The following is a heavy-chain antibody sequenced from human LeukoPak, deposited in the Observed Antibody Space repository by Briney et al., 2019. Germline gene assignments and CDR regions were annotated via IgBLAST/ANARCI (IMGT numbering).Heavy chain of an antibody. D-gene: IGHD4-17*01. CDR1: SDSISSGDYY. J-gene: IGHJ4*02. Sequence: PSETLSLTCTVSSDSISSGDYYWGWIRQPGGRGLEFIVYINKKGGTFYNPPLKSRVSISIYTAKNQFSLKLTSVTAADTAVYFCAREHKSYGDYPYYFDSWGQGTLVTVSS. V-gene: IGHV4-30-4*01. CDR2: INKKGGT. CDR3: AREHKSYGDYPYYFDS.